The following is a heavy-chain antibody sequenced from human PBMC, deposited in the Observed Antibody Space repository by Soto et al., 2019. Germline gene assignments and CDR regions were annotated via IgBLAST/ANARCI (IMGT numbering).Heavy chain of an antibody. J-gene: IGHJ5*02. CDR3: ARVAVAARPRWYNWFDP. V-gene: IGHV1-8*02. Sequence: ASVKVSCKTSGYTFSDYDINWVRQATGQGLEWIGWMNPNSGETGYAQKFQGRVTMTRSVSLTTAYLELSRQRSEYTAVYYCARVAVAARPRWYNWFDPWGQGTLVTVSS. CDR2: MNPNSGET. D-gene: IGHD2-15*01. CDR1: GYTFSDYD.